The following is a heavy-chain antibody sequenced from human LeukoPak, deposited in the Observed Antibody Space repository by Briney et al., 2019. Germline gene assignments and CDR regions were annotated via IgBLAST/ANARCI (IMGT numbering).Heavy chain of an antibody. V-gene: IGHV3-21*01. J-gene: IGHJ4*02. D-gene: IGHD3-22*01. Sequence: PGGSLRLSCAASGFTFSVYFMGWVRQAPGKGLEWVSSISSSSSYIYYADSVKGRFTISRDNAKNSLYLQMNSLRAEDTAVYYCASYDSSGYYPDYWGQGTLVTVSS. CDR1: GFTFSVYF. CDR3: ASYDSSGYYPDY. CDR2: ISSSSSYI.